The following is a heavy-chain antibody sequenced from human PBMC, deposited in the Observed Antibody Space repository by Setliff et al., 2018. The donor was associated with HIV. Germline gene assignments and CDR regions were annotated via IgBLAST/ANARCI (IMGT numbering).Heavy chain of an antibody. Sequence: SVKVSCKASGGTFSSYAISWVRQAPGQGLEWIGGIIPIFGTANYAQKFQGRVTITTDESTGTTYMELSSLRSEDTAVYYCAREVGTYSGSYAVADGCDIWGQGTMVTVSS. CDR3: AREVGTYSGSYAVADGCDI. CDR2: IIPIFGTA. J-gene: IGHJ3*02. D-gene: IGHD1-26*01. CDR1: GGTFSSYA. V-gene: IGHV1-69*05.